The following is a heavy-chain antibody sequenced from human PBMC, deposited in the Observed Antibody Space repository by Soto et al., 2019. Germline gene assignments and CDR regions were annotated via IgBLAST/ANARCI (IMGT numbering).Heavy chain of an antibody. Sequence: PGGSLRLSCAASGLTVSGNYMGWVRQAPGKGLEWVSSIYSDGTTIYADSVEGRFTIFRDNSKSTLYLQMNSLRADDTAVYHCARASSRWGSEAAYWGQGTLVTVSS. CDR3: ARASSRWGSEAAY. CDR1: GLTVSGNY. V-gene: IGHV3-53*01. D-gene: IGHD7-27*01. CDR2: IYSDGTT. J-gene: IGHJ4*02.